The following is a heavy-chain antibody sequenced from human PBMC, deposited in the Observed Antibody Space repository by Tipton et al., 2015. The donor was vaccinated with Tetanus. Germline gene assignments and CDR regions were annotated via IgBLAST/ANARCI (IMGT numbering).Heavy chain of an antibody. V-gene: IGHV4-59*01. CDR3: ARATSTGPAYNWFDP. CDR2: ISHSGSP. Sequence: TLSLTCNVSGGSITKDYWSWIRQSPGKTLEWIGYISHSGSPNYNPSLKSRATVSVDTSKNQFSLDLTSVTAADTGVYYCARATSTGPAYNWFDPWGQGTLVTVSS. D-gene: IGHD2-8*02. J-gene: IGHJ5*02. CDR1: GGSITKDY.